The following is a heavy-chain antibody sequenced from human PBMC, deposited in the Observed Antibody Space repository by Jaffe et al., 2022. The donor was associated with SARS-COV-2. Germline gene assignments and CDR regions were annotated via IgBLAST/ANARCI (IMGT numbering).Heavy chain of an antibody. CDR1: GGSFGANY. Sequence: QVQIQQWGAGLLKPSETLSLTCAVYGGSFGANYWSWIRQPPGKGLEWIGEINHRGSTDYNPSLKSRVTISMDTSKTQFSLRLRSVTAADTAVYYCARGGHYYDTTGYYYGRRFDYWGQGSLVSVSS. CDR2: INHRGST. CDR3: ARGGHYYDTTGYYYGRRFDY. D-gene: IGHD3-22*01. J-gene: IGHJ4*02. V-gene: IGHV4-34*01.